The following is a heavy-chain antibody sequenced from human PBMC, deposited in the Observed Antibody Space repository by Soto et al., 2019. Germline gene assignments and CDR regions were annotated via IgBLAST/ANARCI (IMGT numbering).Heavy chain of an antibody. D-gene: IGHD2-21*01. CDR3: ARGGILWYQRDPAAFDI. J-gene: IGHJ3*02. CDR1: GFTFSSYW. Sequence: PGGSLRLSCAASGFTFSSYWMHWVRQAPGKGLVWVSRINSDGSSTSYADSVKGRFTISRDNAKNTLYLQMNSLRAEDTAVYYCARGGILWYQRDPAAFDIWGQGTMVTVSS. V-gene: IGHV3-74*01. CDR2: INSDGSST.